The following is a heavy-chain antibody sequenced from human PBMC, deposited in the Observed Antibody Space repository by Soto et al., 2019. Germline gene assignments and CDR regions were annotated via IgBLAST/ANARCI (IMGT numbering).Heavy chain of an antibody. Sequence: SETLSLTCTVSGGSINSYYWSWIRQPPGKGLGWIGYIYSTGSTNYNPSLKSRVTMSVDTSKNHLSLKLSSVTAADTAVYYCARDKEEAGTNYYYGMDVWGQGTTVTVSS. V-gene: IGHV4-59*01. J-gene: IGHJ6*02. D-gene: IGHD1-1*01. CDR1: GGSINSYY. CDR3: ARDKEEAGTNYYYGMDV. CDR2: IYSTGST.